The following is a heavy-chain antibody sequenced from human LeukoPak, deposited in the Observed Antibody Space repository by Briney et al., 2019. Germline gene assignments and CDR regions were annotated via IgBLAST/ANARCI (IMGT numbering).Heavy chain of an antibody. CDR2: IYPGDSDT. J-gene: IGHJ6*02. D-gene: IGHD6-6*01. Sequence: GDSLKISCKGSGYIFTSYWIGWVRQMPGKGLEWMGIIYPGDSDTRYSPSFQGQFTISADKSISTAYLQWSSLKTSDTAMYYCARHVEDSSSSGMDVWGQGTTVTVSS. CDR3: ARHVEDSSSSGMDV. V-gene: IGHV5-51*01. CDR1: GYIFTSYW.